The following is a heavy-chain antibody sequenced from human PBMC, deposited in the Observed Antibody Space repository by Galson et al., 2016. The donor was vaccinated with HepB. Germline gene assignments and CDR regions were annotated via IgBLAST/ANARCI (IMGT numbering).Heavy chain of an antibody. V-gene: IGHV5-51*01. CDR2: IYPEDSDT. Sequence: QSGAEVKKPGESLRISCKGSGYDFPTFWLGWVRQLPGQGLEWMGIIYPEDSDTRYSPSLQGQVTISADTSINTAYLQWDSLKASGSGIYYCARPKPGDGYNWAYWGQGTTVTVSS. CDR1: GYDFPTFW. D-gene: IGHD5-24*01. J-gene: IGHJ4*02. CDR3: ARPKPGDGYNWAY.